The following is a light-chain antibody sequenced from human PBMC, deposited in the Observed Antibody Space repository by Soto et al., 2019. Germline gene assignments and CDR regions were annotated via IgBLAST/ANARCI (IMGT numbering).Light chain of an antibody. Sequence: EVVLTQSPGTLSLSPGESATLSCRASQSVSSSYLAWYQQKPGQAPRPLIYGASSRATGIPDRFSGSGSGTDFTLTISRLEPEDFAVYYCQQYGSSPRTLGQGTKVDIK. V-gene: IGKV3-20*01. J-gene: IGKJ1*01. CDR1: QSVSSSY. CDR2: GAS. CDR3: QQYGSSPRT.